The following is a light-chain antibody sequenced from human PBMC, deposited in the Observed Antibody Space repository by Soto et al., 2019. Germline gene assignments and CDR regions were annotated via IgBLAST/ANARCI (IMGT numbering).Light chain of an antibody. CDR3: QQRSNLPQT. Sequence: EIVLLQPPATLSFFPGERATLSCRARPSVSSSYLAWYQQKPGQAPRLLIYESSNRATGIAARFSGSGSGTDFTLTISSLEPEDFGVYYCQQRSNLPQTFGQGTKVDI. CDR2: ESS. V-gene: IGKV3-11*01. J-gene: IGKJ1*01. CDR1: PSVSSSY.